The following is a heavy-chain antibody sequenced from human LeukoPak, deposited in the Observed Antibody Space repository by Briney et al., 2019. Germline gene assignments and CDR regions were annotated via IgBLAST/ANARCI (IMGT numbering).Heavy chain of an antibody. CDR3: AKDQSSSSSPSDY. D-gene: IGHD6-6*01. J-gene: IGHJ4*02. Sequence: GGSLRLSCTVSGFTVSSNSMSWVRQAPGKGLEWVSFIYSDNTHYSDSVKGRFTISRDNSKNTLYLQMNSLRAEDTAVYYCAKDQSSSSSPSDYWGQGTLVTVSS. CDR2: IYSDNT. CDR1: GFTVSSNS. V-gene: IGHV3-53*01.